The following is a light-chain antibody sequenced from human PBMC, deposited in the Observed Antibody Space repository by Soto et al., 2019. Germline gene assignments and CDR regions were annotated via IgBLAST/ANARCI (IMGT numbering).Light chain of an antibody. Sequence: QAVVTQEPSLTVSPGGTVTLTCGSSTGPVTSAHYSYWLQQKPGQAPRTLIYDATKKHSWTPARFSGSLLGGKAALTLSGALPEDEAEYYCFLSYSSARPVVFGGGTKLTVL. CDR1: TGPVTSAHY. V-gene: IGLV7-46*01. CDR3: FLSYSSARPVV. CDR2: DAT. J-gene: IGLJ2*01.